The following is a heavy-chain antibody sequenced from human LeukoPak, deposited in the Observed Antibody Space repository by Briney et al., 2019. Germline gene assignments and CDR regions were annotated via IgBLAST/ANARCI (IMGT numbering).Heavy chain of an antibody. CDR3: AKAKKGVRGVIIPDGKVPDY. D-gene: IGHD3-10*01. CDR2: ISGSGGST. J-gene: IGHJ4*02. CDR1: GFTFSSYA. V-gene: IGHV3-23*01. Sequence: GGSLRLSCAASGFTFSSYAMSWVRQAPGKGLEWVSAISGSGGSTYYADSVKGRFTISRNNSKNTLYLQMNSLRAEDTAVYYCAKAKKGVRGVIIPDGKVPDYWGQGTLVTVPS.